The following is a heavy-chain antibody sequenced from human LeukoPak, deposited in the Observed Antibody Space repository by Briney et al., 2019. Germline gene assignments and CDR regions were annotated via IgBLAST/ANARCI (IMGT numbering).Heavy chain of an antibody. CDR2: IYCSGST. D-gene: IGHD5-12*01. Sequence: PSQTLSLTCTVSGGSISSGGYYWSWIRQHPGKGLEWIGYIYCSGSTYYNPSLKSRVTISVDTSKNQFSLKLSSVTAADTAVYYCARETVDIVATMSYFDYWGQGTLVTVSS. J-gene: IGHJ4*02. V-gene: IGHV4-31*03. CDR3: ARETVDIVATMSYFDY. CDR1: GGSISSGGYY.